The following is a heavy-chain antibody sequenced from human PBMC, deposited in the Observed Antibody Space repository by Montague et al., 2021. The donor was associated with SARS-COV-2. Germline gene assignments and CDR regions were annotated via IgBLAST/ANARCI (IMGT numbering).Heavy chain of an antibody. CDR1: GFTFSSYW. D-gene: IGHD3-10*01. CDR3: ASELGLFDP. Sequence: SLRLSCAASGFTFSSYWMRWVRQAPGKGLEWVANIKQDGSEKYYVDSVKGRFTISRDNAKNSLYLQMNSLRAEDTAVYYCASELGLFDPWGQGTLVTVSP. CDR2: IKQDGSEK. V-gene: IGHV3-7*01. J-gene: IGHJ5*02.